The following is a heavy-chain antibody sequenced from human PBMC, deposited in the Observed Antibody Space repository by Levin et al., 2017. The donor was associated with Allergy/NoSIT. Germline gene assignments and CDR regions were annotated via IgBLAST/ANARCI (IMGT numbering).Heavy chain of an antibody. CDR2: IYHSGST. D-gene: IGHD3-3*01. CDR1: GYSISSGYY. Sequence: PSETLSLTCAVSGYSISSGYYWGWIRQPPGKGLEWIGSIYHSGSTYYNPSLKSRVTISVDTSKNQFSLKLSSVTAADTAVYYCAREGYDFWSGYYTGIYGYWFDPWGQGTLVTDSS. J-gene: IGHJ5*02. CDR3: AREGYDFWSGYYTGIYGYWFDP. V-gene: IGHV4-38-2*02.